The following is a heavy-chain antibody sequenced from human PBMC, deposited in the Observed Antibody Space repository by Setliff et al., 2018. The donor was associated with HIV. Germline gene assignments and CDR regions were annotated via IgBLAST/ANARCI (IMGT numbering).Heavy chain of an antibody. CDR2: INAGYGNT. V-gene: IGHV1-3*01. Sequence: ASVKVSCKASGYTFTNYAIHWVRQAPGQRLEWMGWINAGYGNTKYSQKFQGRVTITRDTSATTAYMELSSLTSEDTAVYYCARPVTGADYFDYWDQGTLVTVSS. CDR3: ARPVTGADYFDY. CDR1: GYTFTNYA. J-gene: IGHJ4*02. D-gene: IGHD7-27*01.